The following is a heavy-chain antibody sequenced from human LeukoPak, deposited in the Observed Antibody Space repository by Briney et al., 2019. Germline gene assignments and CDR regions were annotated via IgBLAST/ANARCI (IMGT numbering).Heavy chain of an antibody. J-gene: IGHJ4*02. CDR2: IYYSGST. V-gene: IGHV4-59*08. Sequence: SETLSLTCTVSGGSISSYYWSWIRQPPGKGLEWIGYIYYSGSTNYNPSLKSRVTISVDTSKNQFSLKLSAVTAADTAVYYCARGGVPSYYFDYWGQGTLVTVSS. D-gene: IGHD3-10*01. CDR1: GGSISSYY. CDR3: ARGGVPSYYFDY.